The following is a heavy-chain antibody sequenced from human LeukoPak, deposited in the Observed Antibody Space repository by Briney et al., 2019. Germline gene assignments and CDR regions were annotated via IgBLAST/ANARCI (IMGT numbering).Heavy chain of an antibody. CDR3: ARDAPTIFEVRVYYYYYMDV. V-gene: IGHV1-18*01. CDR2: IGAYNGNT. D-gene: IGHD3-3*01. J-gene: IGHJ6*03. Sequence: ASVKVSCKASGYTFTSYGISWVRQAPGQGLEWMGWIGAYNGNTNYAQKLQGRVTMTTDTSTSTAYMELRSLRSDDTAVYYCARDAPTIFEVRVYYYYYMDVWGKGTTVTVSS. CDR1: GYTFTSYG.